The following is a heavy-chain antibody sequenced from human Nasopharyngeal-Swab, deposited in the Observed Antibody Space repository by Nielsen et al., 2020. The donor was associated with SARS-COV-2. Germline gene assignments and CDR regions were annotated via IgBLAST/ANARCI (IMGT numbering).Heavy chain of an antibody. Sequence: SVKVSCKASGGTFISYAISWVRQAPGQGLEWMGGIITIFGTANYAQKFQGRVTITADESTSTAYMELSSLRSEDTAVYYCARAVEAYYYYGMDVWGQGTTVTVSS. CDR2: IITIFGTA. CDR3: ARAVEAYYYYGMDV. J-gene: IGHJ6*02. V-gene: IGHV1-69*13. CDR1: GGTFISYA. D-gene: IGHD5-24*01.